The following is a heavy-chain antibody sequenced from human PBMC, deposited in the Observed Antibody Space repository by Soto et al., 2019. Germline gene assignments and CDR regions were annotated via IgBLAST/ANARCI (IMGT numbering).Heavy chain of an antibody. CDR2: IDWDDDK. Sequence: SGPTLVNPTQTLTLTCTFSGFSLSATGMSVSWIRQAPGKALEWLARIDWDDDKFYSVSLKTRLTISKDTSKNQVVLTMTNMDPVDTATYYCARKQSSGAVAHRAFDVWGRGTMVTVSS. J-gene: IGHJ3*01. CDR1: GFSLSATGMS. D-gene: IGHD6-19*01. CDR3: ARKQSSGAVAHRAFDV. V-gene: IGHV2-70*17.